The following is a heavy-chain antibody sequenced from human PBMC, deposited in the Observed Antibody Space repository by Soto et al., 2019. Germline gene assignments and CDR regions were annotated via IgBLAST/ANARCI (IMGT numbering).Heavy chain of an antibody. D-gene: IGHD5-12*01. Sequence: GASVKVSCKASGYTFFKYFIHWVRQAPGQGLEWIGIIKPSRGSATYGPIFQGRVSLTTDMPTSTVYMELSSLRSEDTDIHYCARPLIGNSIDLWGQGTSVTVSS. CDR1: GYTFFKYF. CDR3: ARPLIGNSIDL. V-gene: IGHV1-46*01. CDR2: IKPSRGSA. J-gene: IGHJ3*01.